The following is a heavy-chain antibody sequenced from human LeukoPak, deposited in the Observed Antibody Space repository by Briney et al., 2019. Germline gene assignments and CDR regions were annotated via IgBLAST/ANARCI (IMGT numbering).Heavy chain of an antibody. CDR1: GFTFSSYE. J-gene: IGHJ4*02. V-gene: IGHV3-48*03. CDR3: AREGSRVLAVALDY. Sequence: GGSLRLSCAASGFTFSSYEMNWVRQAPGKGLEWVSYISSSGSIIYYADSVKGRFTISRDNAKNSLYLQMNSLRAEDTAVYYCAREGSRVLAVALDYWGQGTLVTVSS. CDR2: ISSSGSII. D-gene: IGHD6-19*01.